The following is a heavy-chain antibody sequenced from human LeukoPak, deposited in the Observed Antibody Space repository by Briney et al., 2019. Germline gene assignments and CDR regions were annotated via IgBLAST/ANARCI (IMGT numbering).Heavy chain of an antibody. CDR1: GGSISSGGYY. Sequence: SETLSLTCAVSGGSISSGGYYWSWIRQHPGKGLEWIGYIYYSGSTYYNPSLKSRVTISVDTSKNQFSLKLSSVTAADTAVYYCARVKGLYYDSSGYYDYWGQGTLVTVSS. J-gene: IGHJ4*02. D-gene: IGHD3-22*01. CDR2: IYYSGST. V-gene: IGHV4-31*11. CDR3: ARVKGLYYDSSGYYDY.